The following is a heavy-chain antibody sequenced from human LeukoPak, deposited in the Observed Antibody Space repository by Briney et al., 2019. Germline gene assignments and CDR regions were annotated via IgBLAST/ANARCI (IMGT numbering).Heavy chain of an antibody. CDR1: GFTFSSYW. Sequence: GGSLRLSCAASGFTFSSYWMHWVRQAPGKGLVWVSRINSDGSSTSYADSVKGRFTISRDNSKNTLYLQMNSLRAEDTAIYYCAKGSGSYYDPFDYWGQGTLVTVSS. J-gene: IGHJ4*02. D-gene: IGHD3-10*01. CDR3: AKGSGSYYDPFDY. V-gene: IGHV3-74*01. CDR2: INSDGSST.